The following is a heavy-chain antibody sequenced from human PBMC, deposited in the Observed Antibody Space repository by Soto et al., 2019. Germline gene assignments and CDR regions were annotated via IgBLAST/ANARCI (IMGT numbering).Heavy chain of an antibody. CDR3: AKDSDYGSRGYWDY. D-gene: IGHD3-22*01. CDR1: GFTFSSFA. Sequence: EVQLLEAGGGLVQPGGSLRLACAASGFTFSSFAMSWVRQAPGKGLEWVSALSGSDGSTYYADSVKGRFTISRYNSKNTLYMQMSSLRAEDTARYYCAKDSDYGSRGYWDYWGQGTLVTVSS. V-gene: IGHV3-23*01. J-gene: IGHJ4*02. CDR2: LSGSDGST.